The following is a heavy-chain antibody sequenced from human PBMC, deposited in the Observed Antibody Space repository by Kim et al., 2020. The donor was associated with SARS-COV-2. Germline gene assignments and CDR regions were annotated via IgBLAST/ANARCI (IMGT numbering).Heavy chain of an antibody. J-gene: IGHJ1*01. Sequence: GGSLRLSCAASGFTFSAYAMSWVRQAPGKGLEWVSSISVSDDTTYYADSVKGRFIISRDNSNNALHLQMNSLRAEDTAFYYCARYFGSSGSEFHHWGQGTLVSVSS. CDR1: GFTFSAYA. V-gene: IGHV3-23*01. CDR3: ARYFGSSGSEFHH. D-gene: IGHD3-22*01. CDR2: ISVSDDTT.